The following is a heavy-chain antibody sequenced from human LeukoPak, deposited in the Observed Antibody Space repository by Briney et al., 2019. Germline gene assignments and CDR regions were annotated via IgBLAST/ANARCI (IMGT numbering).Heavy chain of an antibody. J-gene: IGHJ4*02. CDR1: GYTFTSYG. D-gene: IGHD3-10*01. V-gene: IGHV1-18*01. CDR3: ARRDNTMVRGVIRYYFDY. CDR2: ISAYNGNT. Sequence: ASVKVSCKASGYTFTSYGISWERQAPGQGLEWMGWISAYNGNTNYAQKRQGRVTMTTDTSTSTAYMELRSLRSDDTAVYYCARRDNTMVRGVIRYYFDYWGQGTLVTVSS.